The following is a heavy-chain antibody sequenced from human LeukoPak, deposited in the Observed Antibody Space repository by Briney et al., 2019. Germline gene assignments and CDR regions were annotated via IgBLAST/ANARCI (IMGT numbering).Heavy chain of an antibody. V-gene: IGHV3-43*02. J-gene: IGHJ4*02. Sequence: GGSLRLSCAASGFTFDDYAMHWVRHAPGKGLEWVSLISGDGGSTYYADSVKGRFTISRDNSKNSLYLQVNSLRTEDTALYYCAKDMAGGDGYNYAGYFDYWGQGTLVTVSS. CDR1: GFTFDDYA. CDR3: AKDMAGGDGYNYAGYFDY. CDR2: ISGDGGST. D-gene: IGHD5-24*01.